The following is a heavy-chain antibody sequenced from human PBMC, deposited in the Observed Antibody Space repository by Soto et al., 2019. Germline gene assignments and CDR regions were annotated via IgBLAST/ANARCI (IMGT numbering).Heavy chain of an antibody. CDR1: GGSMSSGDYY. V-gene: IGHV4-30-4*01. J-gene: IGHJ4*02. CDR2: IYYSGFT. D-gene: IGHD3-9*01. CDR3: ATMGPFLRYFDY. Sequence: PSETLSLTCTVSGGSMSSGDYYWSWIRQPPGKGLEWIGYIYYSGFTYYNPSLKSRLTISVDTSRNHFSLRVTSVTAADTAVYYCATMGPFLRYFDYWGQGTLVTVSS.